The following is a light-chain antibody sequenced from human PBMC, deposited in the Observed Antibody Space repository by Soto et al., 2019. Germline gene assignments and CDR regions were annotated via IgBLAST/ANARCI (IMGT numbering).Light chain of an antibody. CDR2: DAS. Sequence: EIVLTQSPATLSLSPGERATLSCRASQSVSSYLAWYQQKPGQAPRLLIHDASNRATGIPARFSGSGSGTDFTLTISSLEPEDFAVYYCQQHSNWPPGALFTFGPGTKVDIK. CDR3: QQHSNWPPGALFT. V-gene: IGKV3-11*01. CDR1: QSVSSY. J-gene: IGKJ3*01.